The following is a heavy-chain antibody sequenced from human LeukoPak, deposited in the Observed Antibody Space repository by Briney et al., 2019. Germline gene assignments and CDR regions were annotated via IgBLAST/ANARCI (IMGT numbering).Heavy chain of an antibody. J-gene: IGHJ3*02. Sequence: SVKVSCKASGGTFSSYVISWVRQAPGQGLEWMGRIIPILGIANYAQKFQGRVTITADKSTSTAYMELSSLRSEDTAVYYCAREGNTAMVNDAFDIWGQGTMVTVSS. CDR3: AREGNTAMVNDAFDI. CDR2: IIPILGIA. V-gene: IGHV1-69*04. D-gene: IGHD5-18*01. CDR1: GGTFSSYV.